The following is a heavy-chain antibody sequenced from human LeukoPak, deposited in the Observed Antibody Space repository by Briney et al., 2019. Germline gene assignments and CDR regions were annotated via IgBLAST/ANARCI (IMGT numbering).Heavy chain of an antibody. Sequence: ASVKVSCKASGYTFTGYYLHWVRQAPGQGLEWMGCVNPNSGDTNYAQKFQGSVTMTRDTSISTVYMELSRLRSDDTAVYYCAALTYYYDSSGLAFDIWGQGTMVTVSS. CDR2: VNPNSGDT. CDR1: GYTFTGYY. D-gene: IGHD3-22*01. CDR3: AALTYYYDSSGLAFDI. J-gene: IGHJ3*02. V-gene: IGHV1-2*02.